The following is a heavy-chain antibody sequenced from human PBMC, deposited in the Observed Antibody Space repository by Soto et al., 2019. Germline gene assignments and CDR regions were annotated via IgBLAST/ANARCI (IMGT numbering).Heavy chain of an antibody. CDR3: ARDGFNDDIVTGYRFYNWFDP. D-gene: IGHD3-9*01. J-gene: IGHJ5*02. CDR1: GGTFSSYA. V-gene: IGHV1-69*01. CDR2: IIPIFGTA. Sequence: QVQLVQSGAEVKKPGSSVKVSCKASGGTFSSYAISWVRQAPGQGLEWMGGIIPIFGTANYAQKFQGRVTITADESTSTAYMELSSLRSEDTAVYYCARDGFNDDIVTGYRFYNWFDPWGQGTLVTVSS.